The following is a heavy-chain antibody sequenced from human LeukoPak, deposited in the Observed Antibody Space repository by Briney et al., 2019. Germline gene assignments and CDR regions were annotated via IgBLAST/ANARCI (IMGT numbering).Heavy chain of an antibody. V-gene: IGHV4-59*08. CDR3: ARGDYYDSSGYSIDY. J-gene: IGHJ4*02. CDR1: GGSISSYY. CDR2: IYYSGST. Sequence: SETLSLTCTVSGGSISSYYWSWIRQPPGKGLEWIGYIYYSGSTNYNPSLRSRVTISVDTSKNQFSLKLSSVTAADTAVYYCARGDYYDSSGYSIDYWGQGTLVTVSS. D-gene: IGHD3-22*01.